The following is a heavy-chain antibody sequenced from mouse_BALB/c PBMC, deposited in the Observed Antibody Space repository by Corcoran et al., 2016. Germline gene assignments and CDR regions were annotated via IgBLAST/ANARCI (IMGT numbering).Heavy chain of an antibody. Sequence: EVKLLESGGGLVQPGGSLKLSCAASGFDFSRNLMSWVRRAPGKGLEWIGEINPDSSMINYTPSLKDKFIISRDNANSTLYLRLSKVTSEDTALYYCARNAHWGYFDYWGRGTTLTVSS. CDR3: ARNAHWGYFDY. D-gene: IGHD4-1*01. CDR1: GFDFSRNL. J-gene: IGHJ2*01. V-gene: IGHV4-1*02. CDR2: INPDSSMI.